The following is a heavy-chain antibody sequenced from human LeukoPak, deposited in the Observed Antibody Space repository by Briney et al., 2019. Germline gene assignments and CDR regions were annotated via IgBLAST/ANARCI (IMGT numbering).Heavy chain of an antibody. V-gene: IGHV1-18*01. CDR2: ISAYNGNT. CDR1: GYTFTSYG. D-gene: IGHD3-10*01. J-gene: IGHJ5*02. Sequence: ASVKVSCKASGYTFTSYGISWVRQAPGQGLEWMGWISAYNGNTNYAQKLQGRVTMTTDTSTSTAYMELRSLRSDDTAVYYCARVLRGVITPWFDPWGQGTLVTVSS. CDR3: ARVLRGVITPWFDP.